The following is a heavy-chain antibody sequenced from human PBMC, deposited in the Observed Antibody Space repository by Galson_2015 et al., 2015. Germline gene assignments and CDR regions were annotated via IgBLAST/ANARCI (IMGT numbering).Heavy chain of an antibody. D-gene: IGHD4-23*01. CDR1: AFAFSIYD. J-gene: IGHJ6*03. V-gene: IGHV3-48*03. CDR2: ITSTGDTT. Sequence: SLRLSCAASAFAFSIYDMNWIRQAPGKGLEWVSYITSTGDTTYYADSVKGRFTVSRDNAKNSLFPQMNSLRAEDTALYYCAKTTVAAGSSWYMDAWGKGTTVTVSS. CDR3: AKTTVAAGSSWYMDA.